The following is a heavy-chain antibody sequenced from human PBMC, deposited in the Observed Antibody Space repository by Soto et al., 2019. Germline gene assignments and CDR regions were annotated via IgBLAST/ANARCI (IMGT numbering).Heavy chain of an antibody. CDR1: GGSFKSGSYS. D-gene: IGHD3-3*01. Sequence: PSATLSLTCTVSGGSFKSGSYSWSWIRQPPGKGLEWIVYVYHTGRTSYNPSLKSRVSISMDTSKNQFSLNLDSVTAADTAVYFCARDFAYFDSWGQGTTVTVSS. V-gene: IGHV4-61*01. J-gene: IGHJ4*02. CDR2: VYHTGRT. CDR3: ARDFAYFDS.